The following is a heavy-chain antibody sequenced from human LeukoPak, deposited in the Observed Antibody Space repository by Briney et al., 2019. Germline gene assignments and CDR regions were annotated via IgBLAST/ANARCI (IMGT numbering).Heavy chain of an antibody. J-gene: IGHJ4*02. Sequence: SETLSLTCTVSGGSMSSYYWSWIRQPPGKGLGWIGYIYYSGSTNYNPSLKSRVTISGDTSKNQFSLKLSSVTAADTAVYYCARGGYSSGWYVFDHWGQGTLVTVSS. CDR3: ARGGYSSGWYVFDH. CDR2: IYYSGST. V-gene: IGHV4-59*01. D-gene: IGHD6-19*01. CDR1: GGSMSSYY.